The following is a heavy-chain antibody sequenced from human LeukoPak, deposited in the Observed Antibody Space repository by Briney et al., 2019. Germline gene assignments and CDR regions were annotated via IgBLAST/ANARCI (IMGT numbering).Heavy chain of an antibody. D-gene: IGHD4-17*01. Sequence: SSVKVSCKVSGYTLTEIFMHWARQAPGQGLEWMGGFNPEDAETIYARSFQGRLTVTEDTSTDTAYMELSSLRSEDTAMYYCATEIVGYGDVHYFDSWGQGTLVTVSS. V-gene: IGHV1-24*01. CDR2: FNPEDAET. CDR3: ATEIVGYGDVHYFDS. CDR1: GYTLTEIF. J-gene: IGHJ4*02.